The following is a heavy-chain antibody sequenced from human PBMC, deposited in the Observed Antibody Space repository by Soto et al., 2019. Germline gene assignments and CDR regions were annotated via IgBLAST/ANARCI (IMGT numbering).Heavy chain of an antibody. D-gene: IGHD3-10*01. Sequence: QVQLVQSGAEVKKPGASVKVSCKASGYTFTSYDINWVRQATGQGLEWMGWMNPYSGNTSYAQKFQGRVTMTRNTSTSTAYRPLSSLISEATAAYSEARGVGMAPRTSDYWGQGTLVTVSS. J-gene: IGHJ4*02. CDR2: MNPYSGNT. CDR1: GYTFTSYD. V-gene: IGHV1-8*01. CDR3: ARGVGMAPRTSDY.